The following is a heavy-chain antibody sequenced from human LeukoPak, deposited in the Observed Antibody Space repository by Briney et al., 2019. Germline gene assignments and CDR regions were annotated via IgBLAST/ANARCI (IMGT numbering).Heavy chain of an antibody. CDR3: AKEGGTYDFFGGFFDY. CDR2: ISGSGGSI. D-gene: IGHD3-3*01. V-gene: IGHV3-23*01. CDR1: GFTFSSYA. J-gene: IGHJ4*02. Sequence: GGSLILSCSASGFTFSSYAMSWVRQAPGKGLEWVSVISGSGGSIYYADSVKGRFTISRDNSKNTLYLQMNSLRAEDTAIYYCAKEGGTYDFFGGFFDYWGQGTLVTVSS.